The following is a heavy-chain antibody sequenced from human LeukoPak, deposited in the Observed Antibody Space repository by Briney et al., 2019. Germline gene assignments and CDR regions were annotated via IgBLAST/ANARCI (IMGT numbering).Heavy chain of an antibody. V-gene: IGHV1-46*01. D-gene: IGHD3-9*01. CDR3: ARDPSGNILTGYTNWFDP. J-gene: IGHJ5*02. CDR2: INPSGGST. Sequence: ASVKVSCKASGYTFTSYYMHWVRQAPGQGLEWMGIINPSGGSTSYAQKFQGRVTMTRDTSTSTVYMELSSLRFEDTAVYYCARDPSGNILTGYTNWFDPWGQGTLVTVSS. CDR1: GYTFTSYY.